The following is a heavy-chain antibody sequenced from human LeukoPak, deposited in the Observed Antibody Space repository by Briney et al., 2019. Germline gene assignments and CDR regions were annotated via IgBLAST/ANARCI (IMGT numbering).Heavy chain of an antibody. Sequence: SETLSLTCTVSGGSISSYYWSWIRQPAGKGLEWIGRIYTSGSTNYNPSLKSRVTMSVDTSKNQFSLKLSSVTAADTAVYYCARGKKRAKLEPVFDYWGQGTLVTVSS. CDR1: GGSISSYY. CDR3: ARGKKRAKLEPVFDY. V-gene: IGHV4-4*07. CDR2: IYTSGST. J-gene: IGHJ4*02. D-gene: IGHD1-1*01.